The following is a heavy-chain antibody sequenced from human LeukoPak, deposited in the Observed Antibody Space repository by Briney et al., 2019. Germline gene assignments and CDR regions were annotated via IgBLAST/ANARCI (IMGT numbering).Heavy chain of an antibody. D-gene: IGHD3-10*01. CDR1: GGSISSGGYY. V-gene: IGHV4-30-2*01. J-gene: IGHJ4*02. CDR3: ACTMVRSLVSY. CDR2: IYHSGST. Sequence: PSQTLSLTCTVSGGSISSGGYYWSWIRQPPGKGLEWIGYIYHSGSTYYNPSLKSRVTISVDKSKNQFSLKLSSVTAADTAVYYCACTMVRSLVSYWGQGTLVTVSS.